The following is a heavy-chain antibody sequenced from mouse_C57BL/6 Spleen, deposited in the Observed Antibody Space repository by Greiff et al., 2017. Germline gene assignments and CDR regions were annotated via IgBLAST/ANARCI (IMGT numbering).Heavy chain of an antibody. CDR2: ISDGGCYT. D-gene: IGHD1-1*01. CDR3: ARRYYYGSRRDIDD. Sequence: LEWVATISDGGCYTYYPDNVKGRVTISRDNAKNNQYLQMSHLKTEDTDMYYSARRYYYGSRRDIDDWGTGTTVTVSS. V-gene: IGHV5-4*01. J-gene: IGHJ1*03.